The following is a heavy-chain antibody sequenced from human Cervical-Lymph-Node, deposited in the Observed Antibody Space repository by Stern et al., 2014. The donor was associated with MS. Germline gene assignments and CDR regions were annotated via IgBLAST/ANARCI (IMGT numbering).Heavy chain of an antibody. CDR2: IHWNSGSI. D-gene: IGHD6-6*01. J-gene: IGHJ4*02. CDR1: GFTFHDYA. V-gene: IGHV3-9*01. Sequence: EVQLVESGGGLVKPGESLRLSCAASGFTFHDYAMHWVRHAPGKGLEWVSGIHWNSGSIGYADSVKGRFSISRDNAKNSLYLQMNSLRAEDTALYYCAKVYGFSSSVGNFDSWGQGTLVTVSS. CDR3: AKVYGFSSSVGNFDS.